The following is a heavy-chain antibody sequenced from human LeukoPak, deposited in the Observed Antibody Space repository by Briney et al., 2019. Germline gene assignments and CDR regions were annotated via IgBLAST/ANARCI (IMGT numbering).Heavy chain of an antibody. D-gene: IGHD3-10*01. J-gene: IGHJ6*02. CDR1: GFTFSSYA. CDR2: ISGSGGST. V-gene: IGHV3-23*01. CDR3: ASPGHYYGSGSYHYGMDV. Sequence: EGSLRLSCAASGFTFSSYAMSWVRQAPGKGLEWVSAISGSGGSTYYADSVKGRFTISRDNSKNTLYLQMNSLRAEDTAVYYCASPGHYYGSGSYHYGMDVWGQGTTVTVSS.